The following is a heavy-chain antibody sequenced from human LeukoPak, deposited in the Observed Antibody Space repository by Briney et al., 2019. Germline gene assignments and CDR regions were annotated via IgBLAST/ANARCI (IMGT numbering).Heavy chain of an antibody. D-gene: IGHD3-22*01. V-gene: IGHV4-59*08. CDR1: GSSIGRHY. Sequence: SVTLSLTCSVSGSSIGRHYWTWIRQPPGKGLKWIVYVYYSGSTNYNPSLKSRLTISIDTSKNQFFLKLSSVTAADTAVYYCARAYFDTSAYYPHFEFWGPGTLVTVSS. CDR3: ARAYFDTSAYYPHFEF. J-gene: IGHJ4*02. CDR2: VYYSGST.